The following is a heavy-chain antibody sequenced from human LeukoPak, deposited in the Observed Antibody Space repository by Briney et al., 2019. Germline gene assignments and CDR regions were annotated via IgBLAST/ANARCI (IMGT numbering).Heavy chain of an antibody. V-gene: IGHV7-4-1*02. CDR3: ASCNDSSGYFAY. Sequence: ASVKVSCKPSGYTFTDYAINWVRQAPGQGLEYMGWVNTNTGNPTYAQGFTGRFVFSSDSSVSTAYLQITSLKADDSAIYFCASCNDSSGYFAYWGQGTLVTVSS. D-gene: IGHD3-22*01. CDR1: GYTFTDYA. CDR2: VNTNTGNP. J-gene: IGHJ4*02.